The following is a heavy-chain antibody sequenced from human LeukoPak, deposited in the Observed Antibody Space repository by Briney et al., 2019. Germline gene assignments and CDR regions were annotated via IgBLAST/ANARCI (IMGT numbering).Heavy chain of an antibody. CDR3: ARDSSGGWWYYYGSGSSPTYFDY. D-gene: IGHD3-10*01. Sequence: GGSLRLSCAASGFTFSSYEMNWVRQATGKGLEWVSYISSSGSTIYYADSVKGRFTISRDNAKNSLYLQMNSLRAEDTAVYYCARDSSGGWWYYYGSGSSPTYFDYWGQGTLVTVSS. V-gene: IGHV3-48*03. J-gene: IGHJ4*02. CDR2: ISSSGSTI. CDR1: GFTFSSYE.